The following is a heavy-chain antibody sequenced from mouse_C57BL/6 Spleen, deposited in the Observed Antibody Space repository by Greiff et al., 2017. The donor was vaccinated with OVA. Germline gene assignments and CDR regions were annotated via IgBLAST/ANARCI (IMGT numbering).Heavy chain of an antibody. CDR3: AIAGGSGYDY. CDR1: GFTFSSYA. V-gene: IGHV5-4*03. J-gene: IGHJ2*01. CDR2: ISDGGSYT. Sequence: EVKVVESGGGLVKPGGSLKLSCAASGFTFSSYAMSWVRQTPEKRLEWVATISDGGSYTYYTDNVKGRFTISRDNAKNNLYLQMSHLKSEDTARSYCAIAGGSGYDYWGQGTTLTVSS. D-gene: IGHD3-2*02.